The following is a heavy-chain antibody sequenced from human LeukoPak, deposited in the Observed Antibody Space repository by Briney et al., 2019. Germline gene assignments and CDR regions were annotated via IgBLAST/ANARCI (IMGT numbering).Heavy chain of an antibody. CDR3: ASLLWFGESDY. CDR2: IYYSGST. D-gene: IGHD3-10*01. CDR1: GFTFSSYA. Sequence: GSLRLSCAASGFTFSSYAMSWVRQPPGKGLEWIGNIYYSGSTYYNPSLKSRVTISVDTSKNQFSLKLSSVTAADTAVYYCASLLWFGESDYWGQGTLVTVSS. J-gene: IGHJ4*02. V-gene: IGHV4-38-2*01.